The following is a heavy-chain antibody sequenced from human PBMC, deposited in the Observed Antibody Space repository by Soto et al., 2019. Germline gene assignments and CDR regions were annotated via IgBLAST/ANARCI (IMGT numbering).Heavy chain of an antibody. CDR2: ISSSSSTI. Sequence: EVQLVESGGGLVQPGGSLRLSCAASGFTFSSYSMNWVRQAPGKGLEWVSYISSSSSTIYYEDSVKGRFTISRDNAKNSLYLQMNSLRDEDTAVYYCARDPFGGYYVWYFDLWGRGTLVTVSS. CDR1: GFTFSSYS. V-gene: IGHV3-48*02. D-gene: IGHD3-22*01. J-gene: IGHJ2*01. CDR3: ARDPFGGYYVWYFDL.